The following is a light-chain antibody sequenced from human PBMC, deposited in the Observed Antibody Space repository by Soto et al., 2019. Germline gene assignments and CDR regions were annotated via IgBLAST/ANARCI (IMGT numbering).Light chain of an antibody. CDR2: DVT. Sequence: QSALTQPPSVSGSPGQSVTISCTGTTSGIGGYKYVSWYQQLPGKAPKLMIFDVTKRPSGVPDRFSGSNSGNTASLTISGLHAEDEAIYYCCTYARTTHVFGTGTKVTVL. V-gene: IGLV2-11*01. J-gene: IGLJ1*01. CDR3: CTYARTTHV. CDR1: TSGIGGYKY.